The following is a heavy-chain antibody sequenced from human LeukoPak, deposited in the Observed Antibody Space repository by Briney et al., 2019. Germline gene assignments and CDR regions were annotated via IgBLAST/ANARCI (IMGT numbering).Heavy chain of an antibody. J-gene: IGHJ5*02. CDR2: ISWNSGSI. D-gene: IGHD3-10*01. Sequence: GRSLRLSCAASGFTFDDYAMHWVRQAPGKGLEWVSGISWNSGSIGYADSVKGRFTISRDNAKNSLYLQMNSLRAEDTALYYCAKEMNPLLLWFGETGFDPWGQGTLVTVSS. V-gene: IGHV3-9*01. CDR1: GFTFDDYA. CDR3: AKEMNPLLLWFGETGFDP.